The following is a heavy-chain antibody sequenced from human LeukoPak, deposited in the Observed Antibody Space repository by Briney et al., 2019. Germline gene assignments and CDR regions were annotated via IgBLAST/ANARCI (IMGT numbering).Heavy chain of an antibody. CDR1: GFNFSSYA. D-gene: IGHD3-10*01. CDR2: ISGSGGST. V-gene: IGHV3-23*01. J-gene: IGHJ4*02. Sequence: GGSLRLSCAASGFNFSSYAMSWVRQAPGKGLEWVSAISGSGGSTYYADSVKGRFTISRDNSKNTLYLQMNSLRAEDTAVYYCAKDFGSYGSGSYADYWGQGTLVTVSS. CDR3: AKDFGSYGSGSYADY.